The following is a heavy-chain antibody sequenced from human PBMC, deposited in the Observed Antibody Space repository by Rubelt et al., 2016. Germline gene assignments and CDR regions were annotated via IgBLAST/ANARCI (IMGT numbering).Heavy chain of an antibody. J-gene: IGHJ6*03. CDR1: GYTFTSYG. D-gene: IGHD5-24*01. CDR3: ARGMATMGEGYYYMDV. V-gene: IGHV1-69*04. Sequence: QVRLVQSGAEVKKPGASVKVSCKASGYTFTSYGISWVRQAPGQGLEWMGRIIPILGIANYAQKFQGRVTITADKSTSTAYMELSSLRSEDTAVYYCARGMATMGEGYYYMDVWGKGTTVTASS. CDR2: IIPILGIA.